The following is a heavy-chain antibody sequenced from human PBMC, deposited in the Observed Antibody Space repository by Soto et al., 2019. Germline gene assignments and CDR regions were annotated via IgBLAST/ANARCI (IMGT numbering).Heavy chain of an antibody. V-gene: IGHV1-8*01. CDR3: AREKTTSAYNH. J-gene: IGHJ5*02. D-gene: IGHD3-16*01. CDR1: GYTFTSYD. CDR2: MNPNSGNT. Sequence: QVQLVQSGAEVKKPGASVKVSCKASGYTFTSYDINWVRQATGHGLEWMGWMNPNSGNTGYAQKFQGRVTMTRNTSRSTAYTALSSLRSADTAVYYCAREKTTSAYNHWGQGTLVTVPS.